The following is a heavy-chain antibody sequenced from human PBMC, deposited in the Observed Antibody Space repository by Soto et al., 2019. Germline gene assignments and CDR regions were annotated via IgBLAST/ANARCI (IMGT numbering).Heavy chain of an antibody. D-gene: IGHD3-22*01. V-gene: IGHV3-72*01. CDR2: TRNKANSYTT. CDR3: ARAASPYYYDSSGYFDY. J-gene: IGHJ4*02. Sequence: EVQLVESGGCLVQPGGSLRLSCAASGFTFSDHYMDWVRQAPGKGLEWVGRTRNKANSYTTEYAASVKGRFTISRDDSKNSLYLQMNSLKTEDTAVYYCARAASPYYYDSSGYFDYWGQGTLVTVSS. CDR1: GFTFSDHY.